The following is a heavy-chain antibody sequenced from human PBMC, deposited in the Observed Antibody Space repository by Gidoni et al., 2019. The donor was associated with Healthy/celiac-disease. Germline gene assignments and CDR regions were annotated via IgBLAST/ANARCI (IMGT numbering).Heavy chain of an antibody. CDR1: GFTFSSYS. CDR2: ISSSSSYI. D-gene: IGHD6-13*01. Sequence: EVQLVESGGGLVKPGGSLRLSCAASGFTFSSYSMNWVRQAPGKGLEWVSSISSSSSYIYYADSVKGRITISRDNAKNSLYLQMNSLRAEDTAVYYCARDGGYSSSFDYWGQGTLVTVSS. J-gene: IGHJ4*02. V-gene: IGHV3-21*01. CDR3: ARDGGYSSSFDY.